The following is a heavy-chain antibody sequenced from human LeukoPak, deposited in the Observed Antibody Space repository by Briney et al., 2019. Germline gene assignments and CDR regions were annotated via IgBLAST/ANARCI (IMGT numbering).Heavy chain of an antibody. CDR3: AAGALVRGDTRYYFDY. J-gene: IGHJ4*02. V-gene: IGHV1-58*01. Sequence: GASVKVSCKASGFTFTSSAVQWVRQARGQRLEWIGWIVVGSGNTNYAQKLQERVTITRDMSTSTAYMELSSLRSEDTAVYYCAAGALVRGDTRYYFDYWGQGTLVTVSS. D-gene: IGHD3-10*01. CDR1: GFTFTSSA. CDR2: IVVGSGNT.